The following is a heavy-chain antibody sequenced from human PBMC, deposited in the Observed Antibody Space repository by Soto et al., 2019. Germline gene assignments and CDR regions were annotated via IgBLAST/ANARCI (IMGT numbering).Heavy chain of an antibody. CDR3: ATRPTFSNVGPEKYRQH. CDR2: IKGKTAGGTT. D-gene: IGHD1-26*01. CDR1: GFTFSNAW. Sequence: EVQLVESGGGLVKPGGSLRLSCAASGFTFSNAWLTWVRQAPGKGLDWVGRIKGKTAGGTTDYAAAVEGRFTISRDDSKNKLYLQMDSLKAEDTAVYYCATRPTFSNVGPEKYRQHWGQCTLVTVSS. J-gene: IGHJ1*01. V-gene: IGHV3-15*01.